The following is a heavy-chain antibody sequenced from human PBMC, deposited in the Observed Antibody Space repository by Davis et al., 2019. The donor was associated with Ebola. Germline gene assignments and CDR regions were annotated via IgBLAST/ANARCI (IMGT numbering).Heavy chain of an antibody. V-gene: IGHV3-23*01. CDR3: AKDRGTMIEVVPYPLDY. J-gene: IGHJ4*02. D-gene: IGHD3-22*01. CDR2: ISGSGSTT. Sequence: PGGSLRLSCAASALTFSSYAMSLVRPAPGKGLEWVSGISGSGSTTYYADSVKGRFTISRDNFKNTLYLQMNSLRAEDTAVYYCAKDRGTMIEVVPYPLDYWGQGTLVTVSS. CDR1: ALTFSSYA.